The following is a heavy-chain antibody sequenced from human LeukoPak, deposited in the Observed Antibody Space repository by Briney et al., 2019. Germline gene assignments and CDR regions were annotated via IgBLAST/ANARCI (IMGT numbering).Heavy chain of an antibody. CDR3: ASLRYGSGSYYKKIYYYGMDV. CDR2: IYYSGST. D-gene: IGHD3-10*01. V-gene: IGHV4-59*12. Sequence: PSETLSLTCTVSGGSISSYYWSWIRQPPGKGLEWIGYIYYSGSTNYNPSLKSRVTISVAKNQFSLKLSSVTAADTAVYYCASLRYGSGSYYKKIYYYGMDVWGQGTTVTVSS. CDR1: GGSISSYY. J-gene: IGHJ6*02.